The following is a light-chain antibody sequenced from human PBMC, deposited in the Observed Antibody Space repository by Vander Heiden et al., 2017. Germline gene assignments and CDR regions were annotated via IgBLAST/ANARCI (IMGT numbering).Light chain of an antibody. Sequence: PSSLSASVGDRVTITCRASQSISRYLDWYQQKPGKAATLLIYAASSLQSGLPSTVSGSGSGTDFTLTSSSLQPEDFATYYCQQSYSIPLTFGGGTKVEIK. CDR1: QSISRY. CDR2: AAS. V-gene: IGKV1-39*01. CDR3: QQSYSIPLT. J-gene: IGKJ4*02.